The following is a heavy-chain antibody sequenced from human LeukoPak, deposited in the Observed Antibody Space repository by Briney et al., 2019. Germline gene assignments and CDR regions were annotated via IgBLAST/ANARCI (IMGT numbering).Heavy chain of an antibody. CDR3: AKTLYVPAAMRPFDY. CDR1: GFTFSSYA. Sequence: GGSLRLSCAASGFTFSSYAMSWVRQAPGEGLEWVSAISGSGGSTYYADSVKGRFTISRDNSKNTLYLQMNSLRAEDTAVYYCAKTLYVPAAMRPFDYWGQGTLVTVSS. V-gene: IGHV3-23*01. J-gene: IGHJ4*02. CDR2: ISGSGGST. D-gene: IGHD2-2*01.